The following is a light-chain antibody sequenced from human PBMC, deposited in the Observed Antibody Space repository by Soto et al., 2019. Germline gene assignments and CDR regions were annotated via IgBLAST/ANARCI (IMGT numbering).Light chain of an antibody. CDR1: QSISSY. CDR2: AAS. J-gene: IGKJ2*01. CDR3: HQSSSTPVYT. V-gene: IGKV1-39*01. Sequence: DIQMTQSPSSLSASVGDRVTITCRASQSISSYLNWYQQKPGKAPKLLIYAASSLQSGVPSRFSGSGSGTDFTLTISSLQPEAFATYYCHQSSSTPVYTFGQGTKLEIK.